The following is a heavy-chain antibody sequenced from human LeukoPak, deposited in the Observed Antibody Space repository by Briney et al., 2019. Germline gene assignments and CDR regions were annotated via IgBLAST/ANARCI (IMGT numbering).Heavy chain of an antibody. CDR1: GCSISSGYY. CDR3: ARHPDLDY. J-gene: IGHJ4*02. V-gene: IGHV4-38-2*02. Sequence: SETLSLTCTVSGCSISSGYYWGWIRQPPGKGLEWIGSIYHSGSTYYNPSLKSRVTISVDTSKNQFSLKLSSVTAADTAVYYCARHPDLDYWGQGILVTVSS. CDR2: IYHSGST.